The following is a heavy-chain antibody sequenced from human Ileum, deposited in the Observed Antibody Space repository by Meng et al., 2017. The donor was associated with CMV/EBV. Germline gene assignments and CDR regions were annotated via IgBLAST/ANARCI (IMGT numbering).Heavy chain of an antibody. CDR3: ARGLASGWPDY. J-gene: IGHJ4*02. D-gene: IGHD3-10*01. V-gene: IGHV4-34*01. CDR2: NTHSGRA. CDR1: GGSFTDYS. Sequence: QVDLTHGGAGVLTPSLPLLLTFGVCGGSFTDYSWTWFRPSPGKGLEWIGENTHSGRAYYSSSLTGRATISVDMSKYQFSLKLPSVTAADTAIYYCARGLASGWPDYWGQGTLVTVSS.